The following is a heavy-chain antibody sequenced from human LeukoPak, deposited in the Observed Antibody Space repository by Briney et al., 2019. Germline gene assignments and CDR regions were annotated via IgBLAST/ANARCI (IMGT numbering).Heavy chain of an antibody. CDR1: GFTFSNAW. D-gene: IGHD3-10*02. J-gene: IGHJ3*02. CDR2: IKSKTDGGTT. CDR3: TTDWAYYYGRGAFDI. Sequence: GGSLRLSCAASGFTFSNAWMSWVRQAPGKGLEWVGRIKSKTDGGTTDYAAPVKGRFTISRDDSTNTLYLQMNSLKTEDTAVYYCTTDWAYYYGRGAFDIWGQGTMVTVSS. V-gene: IGHV3-15*01.